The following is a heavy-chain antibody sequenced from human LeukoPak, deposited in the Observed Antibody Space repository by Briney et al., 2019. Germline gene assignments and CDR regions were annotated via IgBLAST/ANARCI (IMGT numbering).Heavy chain of an antibody. CDR3: ATDLEMAANFVY. CDR1: GGTFSSYA. CDR2: IIPILGIA. D-gene: IGHD5-24*01. V-gene: IGHV1-69*04. Sequence: ASVKVSCKASGGTFSSYAISWVRQAPGQGLEWMGRIIPILGIANYAQKFQGRVTITADKSTSTAYMELSSLRSEDTAVYYCATDLEMAANFVYWGQGTLVTVSS. J-gene: IGHJ4*02.